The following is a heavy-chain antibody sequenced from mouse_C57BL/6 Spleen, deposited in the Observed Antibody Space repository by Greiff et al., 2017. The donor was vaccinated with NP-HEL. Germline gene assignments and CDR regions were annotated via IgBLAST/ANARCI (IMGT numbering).Heavy chain of an antibody. J-gene: IGHJ4*01. CDR1: GFTFSDYG. Sequence: EVKLVESGGGLVKPGGSLKLSCAASGFTFSDYGMHWVRQAPEKGLEWVAYISSGSSTIYYVDTVKGRFTISRDNAKNTLFLQMTSLRSEDTAMYYCARRDGVYYAMDYWGQGTSVTVSS. CDR2: ISSGSSTI. V-gene: IGHV5-17*01. CDR3: ARRDGVYYAMDY. D-gene: IGHD1-1*02.